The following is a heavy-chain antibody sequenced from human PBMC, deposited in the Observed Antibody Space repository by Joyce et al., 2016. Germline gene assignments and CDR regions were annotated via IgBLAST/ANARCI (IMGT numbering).Heavy chain of an antibody. J-gene: IGHJ6*02. CDR3: AGTFNYPHHDGMDV. CDR2: IIPMLNMT. Sequence: QVHLVQSGAEVKKSGSSVKVSCKASGGSFNKYTVSWVRQAPGQGLGWMGRIIPMLNMTNYAQEFQGRVTITADKSTTTAYMQLTGPRSDDTAVYFCAGTFNYPHHDGMDVWGQGTTVTVSS. D-gene: IGHD5-24*01. CDR1: GGSFNKYT. V-gene: IGHV1-69*02.